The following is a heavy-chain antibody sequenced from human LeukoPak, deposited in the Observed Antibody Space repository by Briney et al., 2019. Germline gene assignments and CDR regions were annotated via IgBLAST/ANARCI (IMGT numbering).Heavy chain of an antibody. D-gene: IGHD6-13*01. Sequence: ASVKVSCKASGYMFTDCFMHWVRQAPGQGPEWMGWFNPKSGDKNYAQQFQGRVTMTRDTSINTAYMEMSGLTSDDTAVYYCARAQLLTAPAGTFADNWGQGTLVTVSS. CDR2: FNPKSGDK. CDR1: GYMFTDCF. J-gene: IGHJ4*02. CDR3: ARAQLLTAPAGTFADN. V-gene: IGHV1-2*02.